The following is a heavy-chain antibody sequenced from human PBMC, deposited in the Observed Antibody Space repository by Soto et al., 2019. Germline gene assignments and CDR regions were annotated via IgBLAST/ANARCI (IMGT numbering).Heavy chain of an antibody. J-gene: IGHJ5*02. Sequence: SETLSLTCTVSGGSISSGGYYWSWIRQHPGKGLEWIGYIYYSGSTYYNPSLKSRVTISVDTSKNQFSLKLSSVTAADTAVYYCARGGFGELLSSNWFDPWGQGTLVTVSS. CDR2: IYYSGST. V-gene: IGHV4-31*03. D-gene: IGHD3-10*01. CDR3: ARGGFGELLSSNWFDP. CDR1: GGSISSGGYY.